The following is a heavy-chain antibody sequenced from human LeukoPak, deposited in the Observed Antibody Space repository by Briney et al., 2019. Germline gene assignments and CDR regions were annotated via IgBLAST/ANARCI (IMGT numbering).Heavy chain of an antibody. V-gene: IGHV3-23*01. CDR3: AKASGYSYAPGNWFDP. J-gene: IGHJ5*02. CDR2: ISGSGGST. CDR1: GFTFSSYA. D-gene: IGHD5-18*01. Sequence: GGSLRLSCAASGFTFSSYAMSWVRQAPGKGLEWVSAISGSGGSTYYADSVKGRFTISRDNSKNTLYLQMNSLRAEDTAVYHCAKASGYSYAPGNWFDPWGQGTLVTVSS.